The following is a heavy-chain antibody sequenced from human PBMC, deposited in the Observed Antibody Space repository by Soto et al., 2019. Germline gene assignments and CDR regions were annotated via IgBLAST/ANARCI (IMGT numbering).Heavy chain of an antibody. CDR2: IYHSGST. CDR1: GYAISSGYY. V-gene: IGHV4-38-2*02. CDR3: ARDKALTTVSEWFDP. D-gene: IGHD4-17*01. J-gene: IGHJ5*02. Sequence: SETLSLTCAVSGYAISSGYYWGWIRQPPGKGLEWIGSIYHSGSTYYNPSLKSRVTISVDTSKNQFSLKLSSVTAADTAVYYCARDKALTTVSEWFDPWGQGTLVTVSS.